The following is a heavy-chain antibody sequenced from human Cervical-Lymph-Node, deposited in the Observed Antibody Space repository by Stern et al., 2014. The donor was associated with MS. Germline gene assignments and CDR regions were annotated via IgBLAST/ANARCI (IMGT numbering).Heavy chain of an antibody. Sequence: QDQLVQSGAEVKKPGSSVKVSCRTSGGTFTNSAINWVRQAPGQGLEWMGGIIPIFERINYAQKFQGRLTIIADAFTNTTYMELSSLRSEDTAVYYCARPNDSGGRYYPQPLEYWGQGTLVTVSS. D-gene: IGHD3-22*01. J-gene: IGHJ4*02. CDR1: GGTFTNSA. CDR2: IIPIFERI. CDR3: ARPNDSGGRYYPQPLEY. V-gene: IGHV1-69*12.